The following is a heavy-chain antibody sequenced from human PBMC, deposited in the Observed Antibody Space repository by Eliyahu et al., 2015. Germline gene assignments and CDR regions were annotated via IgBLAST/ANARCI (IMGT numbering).Heavy chain of an antibody. CDR3: ARGGIVVVPAAIPNNWFDP. J-gene: IGHJ5*02. D-gene: IGHD2-2*01. CDR1: GXSISSSSYX. V-gene: IGHV4-39*01. Sequence: QLQLQESGPGLVTPSETLSLTCTVSGXSISSSSYXWGWIRQPPGKGLEWIGSIYYSGSTYYNPSLKSRVTISVDTSKNQFSLKLSSVTAADTAVYYCARGGIVVVPAAIPNNWFDPWGQGTLVTVSS. CDR2: IYYSGST.